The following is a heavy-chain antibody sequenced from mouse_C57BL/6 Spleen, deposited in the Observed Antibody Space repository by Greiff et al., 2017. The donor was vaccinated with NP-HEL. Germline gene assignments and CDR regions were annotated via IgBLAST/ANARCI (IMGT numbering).Heavy chain of an antibody. J-gene: IGHJ4*01. D-gene: IGHD2-1*01. CDR3: ARGKVYYGRYYAMDY. Sequence: QVQLQQPGAELVKPGTSVKMSCKASGYTFTSYWITWVKQRPGQGLEWIGDIYPGSGSTNYNEKFKSKATLTVDTSSSTAYMQLSSLTSEDSAVYYGARGKVYYGRYYAMDYWGQGTSVTVSS. CDR1: GYTFTSYW. CDR2: IYPGSGST. V-gene: IGHV1-55*01.